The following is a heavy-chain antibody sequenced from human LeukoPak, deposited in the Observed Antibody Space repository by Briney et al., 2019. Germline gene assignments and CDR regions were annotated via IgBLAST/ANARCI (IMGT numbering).Heavy chain of an antibody. CDR2: IYESGTT. CDR3: ARGAIVAASYQLDW. J-gene: IGHJ4*02. CDR1: GGSMTTSHW. D-gene: IGHD6-13*01. V-gene: IGHV4-4*02. Sequence: SGTLSLTCDVSGGSMTTSHWWTWVRQPPGKGLEWIGEIYESGTTNYKSSLKSRVTISLDKSKNQFSLKLSSMTAADTAVYYCARGAIVAASYQLDWWGQGILVTVSS.